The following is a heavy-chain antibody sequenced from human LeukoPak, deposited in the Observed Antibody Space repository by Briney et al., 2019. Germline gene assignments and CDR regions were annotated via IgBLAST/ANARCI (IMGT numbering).Heavy chain of an antibody. D-gene: IGHD1-26*01. J-gene: IGHJ4*02. CDR1: GFTLSRYW. V-gene: IGHV3-74*01. Sequence: GGSLRLSCAASGFTLSRYWMHWVRQAPGKGLVWVSCIKSDGSSTSTADSAKGRFTISRDNAKNTVYLQMNSLRAEDTAVYYCVRDNRSYNFDYWGQGTLVTVSS. CDR2: IKSDGSST. CDR3: VRDNRSYNFDY.